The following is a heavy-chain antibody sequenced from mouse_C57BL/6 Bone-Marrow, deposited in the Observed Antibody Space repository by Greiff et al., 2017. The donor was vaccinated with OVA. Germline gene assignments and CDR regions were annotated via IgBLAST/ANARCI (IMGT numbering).Heavy chain of an antibody. CDR1: GYAFSSSW. CDR2: IYPGDGDT. J-gene: IGHJ1*03. V-gene: IGHV1-82*01. CDR3: ARGTSYYGNWGYFDV. Sequence: VQLQQSGPELVKPGASVKISCKASGYAFSSSWMNWVKQRPGKGLEWIGRIYPGDGDTNYNGKFKGKATLTADKSSSTAYMQLSSLTSEDSAVYFCARGTSYYGNWGYFDVWGTGTTVTVSS. D-gene: IGHD2-1*01.